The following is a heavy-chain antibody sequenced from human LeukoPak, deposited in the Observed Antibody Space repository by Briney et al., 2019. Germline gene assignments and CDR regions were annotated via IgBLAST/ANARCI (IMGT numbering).Heavy chain of an antibody. V-gene: IGHV1-18*01. D-gene: IGHD3-16*01. J-gene: IGHJ4*02. CDR1: GYTFTTYG. Sequence: ASVSVSCKASGYTFTTYGISWVRQAPGQGLEWMGGISAYNGNTKYTQKFQGRVTITTDTSTSTAYMELRSLRSDDTAVYYCASTRGSHVLTPYFDYWGQGTLVTVSS. CDR3: ASTRGSHVLTPYFDY. CDR2: ISAYNGNT.